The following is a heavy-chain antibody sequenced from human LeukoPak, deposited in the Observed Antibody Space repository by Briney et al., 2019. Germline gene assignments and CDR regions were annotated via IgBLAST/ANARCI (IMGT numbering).Heavy chain of an antibody. CDR1: GFTFSDYY. CDR2: ISDNGLRT. J-gene: IGHJ4*02. CDR3: ARDRIGKYSIDY. V-gene: IGHV3-33*08. Sequence: GGSLRLSCAASGFTFSDYYMSWIRQAPGKGLEWVAFISDNGLRTYYLESVKGLFTISRDDSKNTLYLQMNSLRVEDTAVYYCARDRIGKYSIDYWGQGTLVTVSS. D-gene: IGHD2-15*01.